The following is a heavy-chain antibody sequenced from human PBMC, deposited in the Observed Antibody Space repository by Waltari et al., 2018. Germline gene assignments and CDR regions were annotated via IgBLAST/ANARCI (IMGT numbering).Heavy chain of an antibody. CDR3: ATVRY. Sequence: EVQVVESGGDLVRPGGSLRLSCVASGFNFGNYWMNWVRQIPGKGLEWVAKIKGDGSKILYADSVKGRFTISRDNARNTLYVEMNNLRVEDTAVYFCATVRYWGQGTLVTVSS. CDR2: IKGDGSKI. CDR1: GFNFGNYW. J-gene: IGHJ4*02. V-gene: IGHV3-7*01.